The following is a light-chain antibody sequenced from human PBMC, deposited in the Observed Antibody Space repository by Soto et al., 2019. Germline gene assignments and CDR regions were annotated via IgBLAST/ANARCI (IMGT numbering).Light chain of an antibody. CDR3: QQYNTYSPERT. Sequence: DIQMTQSPSTRSAFVGDRVTITCRASQSIGRWLAWYQQKPGKAPKLLIYDASSLESGVPSRFSGSGSGTEFTLTISSLQPDYFATYYWQQYNTYSPERTFGQGTKVEVK. V-gene: IGKV1-5*01. CDR2: DAS. CDR1: QSIGRW. J-gene: IGKJ1*01.